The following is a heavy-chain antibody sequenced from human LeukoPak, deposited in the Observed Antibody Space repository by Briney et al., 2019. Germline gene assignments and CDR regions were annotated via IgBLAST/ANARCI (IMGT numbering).Heavy chain of an antibody. CDR1: GRSISNYY. D-gene: IGHD5/OR15-5a*01. CDR2: IQTSGTT. J-gene: IGHJ6*03. V-gene: IGHV4-4*09. CDR3: ARHSVWRGSYYFYYMDV. Sequence: SETLSLTCTVSGRSISNYYWNWLRQSPGKGLEWIGSIQTSGTTNYHPSLKSRVTMSVDTSKNKFSLKLSSVTAADTAVYFCARHSVWRGSYYFYYMDVWGKGTTVTVSS.